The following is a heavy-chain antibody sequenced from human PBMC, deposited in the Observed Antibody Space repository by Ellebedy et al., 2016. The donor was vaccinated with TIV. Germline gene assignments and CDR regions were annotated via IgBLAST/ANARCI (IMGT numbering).Heavy chain of an antibody. Sequence: MPSETLSLTCTVSGGSISSGDHYWAWIRQPPGKGLEWIGSIYYSGSAYYNPSLKSRVTVSVDTSKNQFSLNLSSVTAADTAVYYCASELVGTTDFDYWGQGTLVTVSS. CDR1: GGSISSGDHY. V-gene: IGHV4-39*01. J-gene: IGHJ4*02. D-gene: IGHD1-26*01. CDR2: IYYSGSA. CDR3: ASELVGTTDFDY.